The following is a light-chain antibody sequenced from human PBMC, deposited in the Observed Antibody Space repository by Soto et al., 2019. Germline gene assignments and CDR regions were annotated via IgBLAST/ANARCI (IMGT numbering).Light chain of an antibody. CDR3: QQNGSAPWT. CDR1: ESVSSNY. Sequence: EIVLTQSPGTLSSSPGERATLSCRASESVSSNYLAWYQQRPGQAPRLLIYAASSRARGIPDRFGGSGSGTDFTLTVSRLEPEDFAVYYCQQNGSAPWTFGQGTKV. CDR2: AAS. J-gene: IGKJ1*01. V-gene: IGKV3-20*01.